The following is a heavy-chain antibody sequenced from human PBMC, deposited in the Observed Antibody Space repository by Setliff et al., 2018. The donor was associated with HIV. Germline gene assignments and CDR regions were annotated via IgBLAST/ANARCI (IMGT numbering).Heavy chain of an antibody. CDR2: STNKAESYNT. CDR3: ASEYNWNWMDV. J-gene: IGHJ6*04. V-gene: IGHV3-72*01. D-gene: IGHD1-7*01. Sequence: PGGSLRLSCAASGFTFSDHYMDGVRQAPGKGLEWVGRSTNKAESYNTNDAAAVKGRFNIARDDSKKSLYLQMNSLRAEDTAVYYCASEYNWNWMDVWGKGTTVTVSS. CDR1: GFTFSDHY.